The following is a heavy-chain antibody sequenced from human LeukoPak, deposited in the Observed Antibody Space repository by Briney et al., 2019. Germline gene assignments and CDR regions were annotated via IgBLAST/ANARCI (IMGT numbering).Heavy chain of an antibody. CDR2: IYPGDSDT. CDR3: ARQIHRGAVAGTSFDY. J-gene: IGHJ4*02. CDR1: GYSFTSYW. D-gene: IGHD6-19*01. Sequence: GESLKISCKGSGYSFTSYWIGWVRQMPGKGLEWMGIIYPGDSDTRYSPSFQGQVTISADKSISTAYLQWSSLKASDTAMYYCARQIHRGAVAGTSFDYWGQGTLVTVSS. V-gene: IGHV5-51*01.